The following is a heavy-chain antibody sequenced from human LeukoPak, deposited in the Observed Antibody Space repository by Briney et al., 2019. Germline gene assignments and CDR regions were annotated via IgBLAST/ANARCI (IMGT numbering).Heavy chain of an antibody. CDR2: IYYSGST. Sequence: SHTLSLTCTVSGGSISSGGYYWSWIRQHPGKGLEWIGYIYYSGSTYYNPSLKSRVTISVDTSKNQFSLKLSSVTAADTAVYYCARQWVKSGMYNWFDPWGQGTLVSVSS. V-gene: IGHV4-31*03. D-gene: IGHD1-26*01. CDR3: ARQWVKSGMYNWFDP. CDR1: GGSISSGGYY. J-gene: IGHJ5*02.